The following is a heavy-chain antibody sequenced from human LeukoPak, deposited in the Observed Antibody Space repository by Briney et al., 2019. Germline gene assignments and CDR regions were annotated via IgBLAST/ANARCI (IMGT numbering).Heavy chain of an antibody. V-gene: IGHV3-66*01. CDR3: ARDRAYSSGWYVEFYYYYGMDV. CDR2: IHSGGST. Sequence: GGSLRLSCAASGFTVSSNYMSWVRQAPGKGLEWVSVIHSGGSTYYADSVKGRFTISRDNSKNTLYLQMNSLRAEDTAVYYCARDRAYSSGWYVEFYYYYGMDVWGQGTTVTVSS. J-gene: IGHJ6*02. D-gene: IGHD6-19*01. CDR1: GFTVSSNY.